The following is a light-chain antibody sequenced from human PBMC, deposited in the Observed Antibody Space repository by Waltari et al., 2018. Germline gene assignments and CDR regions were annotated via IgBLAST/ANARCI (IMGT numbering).Light chain of an antibody. CDR3: QQRGKWVT. V-gene: IGKV3-11*01. CDR2: DAS. Sequence: EIVLTQSPATLSLSPGERATLSCKASQPVSNYLAWYQQKPGQAPRLLIYDASNRATGIPARFSGSGSGTDFTLTISSVAPEDFAVYYCQQRGKWVTFGGGTKVEIK. CDR1: QPVSNY. J-gene: IGKJ4*01.